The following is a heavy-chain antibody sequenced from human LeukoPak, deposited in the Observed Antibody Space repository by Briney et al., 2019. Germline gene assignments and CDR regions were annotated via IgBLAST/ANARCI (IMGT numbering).Heavy chain of an antibody. CDR1: GFTFSDYY. D-gene: IGHD2-8*01. J-gene: IGHJ6*03. V-gene: IGHV3-11*01. CDR3: ARDSIVRGDIGNDMDV. Sequence: GGSLRLSCAASGFTFSDYYMSWIRQAPGKGLEWVSYISHSGRTMYYADSVKGRFTISRDNAKNSLYLQMDSLRAGDTAVYYCARDSIVRGDIGNDMDVWGKGTTVTVSS. CDR2: ISHSGRTM.